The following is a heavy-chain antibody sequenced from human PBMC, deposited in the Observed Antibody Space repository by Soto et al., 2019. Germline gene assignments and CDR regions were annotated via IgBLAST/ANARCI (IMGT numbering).Heavy chain of an antibody. Sequence: SGPTLVNPTQTLTLTCTFSGFSLSTSGVGVGWISQPPGKAMEWLALIYWNDVKRYSPSLKSRLTITKDTSKNQVVLTMTNMDPVDTATYYCAHRHQTYYYYYGMDVWGQGTTVTVSS. J-gene: IGHJ6*02. CDR3: AHRHQTYYYYYGMDV. CDR2: IYWNDVK. V-gene: IGHV2-5*01. D-gene: IGHD2-2*01. CDR1: GFSLSTSGVG.